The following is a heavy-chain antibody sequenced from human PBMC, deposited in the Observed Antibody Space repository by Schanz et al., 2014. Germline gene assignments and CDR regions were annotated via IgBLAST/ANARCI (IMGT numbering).Heavy chain of an antibody. CDR2: IIPNLGSA. Sequence: QVQPVPSLAEVKKPGSSVTVSCKASGDTLSSYGISWVRQAPGQGLEWMGRIIPNLGSANYAQKFQGRVTITADKSTSTVYMELSSLRSEDTAIYYCARGNTIFGVVILGWFDPRGQGTLVTVSS. CDR3: ARGNTIFGVVILGWFDP. D-gene: IGHD3-3*01. V-gene: IGHV1-69*04. J-gene: IGHJ5*02. CDR1: GDTLSSYG.